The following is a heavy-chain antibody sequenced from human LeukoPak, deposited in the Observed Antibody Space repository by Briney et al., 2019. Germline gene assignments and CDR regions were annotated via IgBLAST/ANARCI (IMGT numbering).Heavy chain of an antibody. J-gene: IGHJ4*02. V-gene: IGHV1-24*01. Sequence: ASVKVSCKVSGFTLTQLAIHWVRQAPGKGLEWMEGFDPEDGETIYAQKFQGRVTMTEDTSTDTAYMELSSLRSEDTAVYYCATTSGTYYLYWGQGTLVTVSS. CDR2: FDPEDGET. CDR3: ATTSGTYYLY. D-gene: IGHD1-1*01. CDR1: GFTLTQLA.